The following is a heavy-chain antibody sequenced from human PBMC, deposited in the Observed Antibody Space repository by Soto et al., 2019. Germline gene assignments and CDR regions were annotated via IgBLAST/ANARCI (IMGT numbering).Heavy chain of an antibody. CDR3: ASGGLHGYTNGGLSYFHS. J-gene: IGHJ4*02. V-gene: IGHV3-23*01. Sequence: EVHLLESGGGLVQPGGSLRLSCAASELSSSNHAMTWVRQAPGKGLEWVSGISGTDGGAYYADSVKGRFTISRDNSRSTLYLQMKSLRVEDTAVYYCASGGLHGYTNGGLSYFHSSGQGTLVTVSS. CDR2: ISGTDGGA. D-gene: IGHD5-18*01. CDR1: ELSSSNHA.